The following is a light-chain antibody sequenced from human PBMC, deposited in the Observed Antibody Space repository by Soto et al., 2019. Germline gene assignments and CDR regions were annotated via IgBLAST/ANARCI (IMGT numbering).Light chain of an antibody. CDR1: QSVSRN. J-gene: IGKJ3*01. CDR2: GAS. CDR3: QQYNNWPLF. V-gene: IGKV3-15*01. Sequence: EIVMTQSPATLSVSPGERATLSCRASQSVSRNLAWYQQKPGQAPRLLIYGASTRATGIPARFSGSGSGTEFTLTISSLQSEDFAVYYCQQYNNWPLFFGPGTKVDIK.